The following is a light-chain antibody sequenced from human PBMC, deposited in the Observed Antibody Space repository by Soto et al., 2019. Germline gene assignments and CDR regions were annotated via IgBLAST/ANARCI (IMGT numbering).Light chain of an antibody. J-gene: IGKJ1*01. CDR2: GAS. CDR1: QSVSSSY. V-gene: IGKV3-20*01. Sequence: EIVLTQSPGTLSLSPGEIATLSCRASQSVSSSYLAWYQQKPGQAPRLLIYGASSRATGIADRFSGSGSGTDFTLTISRLEPEDFGVYYCKQYGRTPRTYGQGTTVDIK. CDR3: KQYGRTPRT.